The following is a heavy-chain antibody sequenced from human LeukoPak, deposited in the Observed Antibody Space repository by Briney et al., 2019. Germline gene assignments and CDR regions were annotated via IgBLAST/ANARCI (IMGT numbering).Heavy chain of an antibody. D-gene: IGHD2-15*01. J-gene: IGHJ4*02. Sequence: PGGSLRLSCAASGFTFNIYAMSWVRQAPGKGLEWVSSITSSGDATFHADSVKDRFTISRDNSKNTLYLQMNSLRAEDTAVYYCARGGCSGGSCYSDYWGQGTLVTVSS. CDR3: ARGGCSGGSCYSDY. V-gene: IGHV3-23*01. CDR1: GFTFNIYA. CDR2: ITSSGDAT.